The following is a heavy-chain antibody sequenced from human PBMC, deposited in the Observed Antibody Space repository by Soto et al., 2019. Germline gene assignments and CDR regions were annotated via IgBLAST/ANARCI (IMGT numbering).Heavy chain of an antibody. CDR3: AKDRGWLQPTLGPFDY. Sequence: GGSLRLSCAASGFTFSSYGMHWVRQAPGKGLEWVAVISYDGSNKYYADSVKGRFTISRDNSKNTLYLQMNSLRAEDTAVYYCAKDRGWLQPTLGPFDYWGQGTLVTVSS. V-gene: IGHV3-30*18. J-gene: IGHJ4*02. D-gene: IGHD5-18*01. CDR2: ISYDGSNK. CDR1: GFTFSSYG.